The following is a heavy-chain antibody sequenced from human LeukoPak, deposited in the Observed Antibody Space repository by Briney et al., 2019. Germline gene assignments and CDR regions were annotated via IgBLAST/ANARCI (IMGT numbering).Heavy chain of an antibody. CDR3: ARETSGVIVVVSYYYYGMDV. V-gene: IGHV1-18*01. Sequence: ASVTVSCKASGYTFTSYGISWVRQAPGQGLEWMGWISAYNGNTNYAQKLQGRVTMTTDTSTSTAYMELRSLRSDDTAVYYCARETSGVIVVVSYYYYGMDVWGQGTTVTVSS. J-gene: IGHJ6*02. D-gene: IGHD3-22*01. CDR2: ISAYNGNT. CDR1: GYTFTSYG.